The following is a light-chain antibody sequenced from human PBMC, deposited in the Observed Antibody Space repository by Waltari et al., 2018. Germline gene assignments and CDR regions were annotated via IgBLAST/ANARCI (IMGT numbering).Light chain of an antibody. V-gene: IGLV2-14*01. Sequence: QSALTQPASVSGSPGQSITISCTGTSRDVGGYKFVSWYQQHPGTAPKLMISEISDRPSGVSTRFSGSKSGNTASLTISGLLPEDEADYYCSSFTSSSSLVFGGGTKLTVL. J-gene: IGLJ2*01. CDR2: EIS. CDR1: SRDVGGYKF. CDR3: SSFTSSSSLV.